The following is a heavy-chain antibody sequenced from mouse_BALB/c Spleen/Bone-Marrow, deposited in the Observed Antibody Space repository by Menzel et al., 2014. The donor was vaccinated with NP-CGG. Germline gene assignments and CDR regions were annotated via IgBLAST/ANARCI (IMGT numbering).Heavy chain of an antibody. CDR3: TSLSSMITAAWFAY. CDR1: GFTFSSYG. Sequence: EVHLVESGGGLAQPGGSRKLSCAASGFTFSSYGMSWVRQNIDKRLELVATIKSNGGSTYYPDSVKGRFSISRDNAKNTLYLQMSSLKSEDTAMYYCTSLSSMITAAWFAYWGQGTLVTISA. V-gene: IGHV5-6-3*01. CDR2: IKSNGGST. D-gene: IGHD2-4*01. J-gene: IGHJ3*01.